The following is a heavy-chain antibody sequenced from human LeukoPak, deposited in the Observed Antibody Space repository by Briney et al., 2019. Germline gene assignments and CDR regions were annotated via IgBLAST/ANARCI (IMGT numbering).Heavy chain of an antibody. D-gene: IGHD2-21*02. CDR2: IYYGGST. J-gene: IGHJ3*02. CDR3: ARSHIVAVTGFAFDI. CDR1: GGSISSSSYY. V-gene: IGHV4-39*01. Sequence: SETLSLTCTVSGGSISSSSYYWGWIPQPPGKGLEWIGSIYYGGSTYYNPSLKSRVTITVDTSKNQFSLKLSSVTAADTTVYYCARSHIVAVTGFAFDIWGQGTLVTVSS.